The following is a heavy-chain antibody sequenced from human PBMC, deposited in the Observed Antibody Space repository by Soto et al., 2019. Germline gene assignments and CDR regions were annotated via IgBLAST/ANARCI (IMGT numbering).Heavy chain of an antibody. Sequence: SETLSPTCAVYGESFTGYYWSWIRQPPGKGLEWIGEINHSGSTNYNPSLKRRVTISVDTSKNQFSLKLSSVTAADTAVYYCATLGGYSGCGSDDYWGEGTLVTV. CDR3: ATLGGYSGCGSDDY. V-gene: IGHV4-34*01. CDR2: INHSGST. D-gene: IGHD5-12*01. CDR1: GESFTGYY. J-gene: IGHJ4*02.